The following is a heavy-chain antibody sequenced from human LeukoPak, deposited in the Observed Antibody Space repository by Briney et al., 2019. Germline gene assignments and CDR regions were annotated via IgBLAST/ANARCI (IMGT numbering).Heavy chain of an antibody. D-gene: IGHD3-22*01. CDR3: ARPGYYYDSSGYLN. J-gene: IGHJ4*02. CDR2: IYYSGST. Sequence: SETLSLTCTVSGGSISSSSYYWGWIRQPPGKGLEWIGSIYYSGSTYYNPSLKSRVTISVDTSKNQFSLKLSSVTAAGTAVYYCARPGYYYDSSGYLNWGQGTLVTVSS. V-gene: IGHV4-39*01. CDR1: GGSISSSSYY.